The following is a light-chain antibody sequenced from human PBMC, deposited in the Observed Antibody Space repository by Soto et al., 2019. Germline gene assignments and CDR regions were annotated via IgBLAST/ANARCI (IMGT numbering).Light chain of an antibody. CDR1: QSISSW. J-gene: IGKJ2*01. CDR2: DAS. Sequence: DIQMTQSPSTLSASVGDRVTITCRASQSISSWLAWYQQKPGKAPKVLIFDASSLESGVPSRFSGSGSGTEFTLTISSRQPDDFATYYGQLYHIDSTPRTFGQGTK. CDR3: QLYHIDSTPRT. V-gene: IGKV1-5*01.